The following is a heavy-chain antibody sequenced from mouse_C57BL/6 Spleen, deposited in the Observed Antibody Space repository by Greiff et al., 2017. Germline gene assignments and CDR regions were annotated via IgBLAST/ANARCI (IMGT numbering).Heavy chain of an antibody. V-gene: IGHV1-59*01. D-gene: IGHD2-4*01. Sequence: QVHVKQPGAELVRPGTSVKLSCKASGYTFTSYWMHWVKQRPGQGLEWIGVIDPSDSYTNYNQKFKGKATLTVDTSSSTAYMQLSSLTSEDSAVYYCARFDYDYWGQGTTLTVSS. J-gene: IGHJ2*01. CDR3: ARFDYDY. CDR2: IDPSDSYT. CDR1: GYTFTSYW.